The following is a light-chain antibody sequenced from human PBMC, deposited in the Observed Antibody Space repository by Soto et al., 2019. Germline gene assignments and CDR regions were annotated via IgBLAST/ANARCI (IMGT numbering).Light chain of an antibody. CDR1: NSDVGTFYF. CDR3: VSYEGSYTAG. Sequence: QSALAQPRSVSGSPGQSVTISCTGTNSDVGTFYFVSWYQQYPDKGPKLIIYDVTERPSGVPDRFSGSKSGNTASLTIFGLQAEDEADYYCVSYEGSYTAGVGSGTELSVL. CDR2: DVT. J-gene: IGLJ1*01. V-gene: IGLV2-11*01.